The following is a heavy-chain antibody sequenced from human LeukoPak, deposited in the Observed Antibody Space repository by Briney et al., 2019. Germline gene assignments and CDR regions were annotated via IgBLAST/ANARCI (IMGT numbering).Heavy chain of an antibody. D-gene: IGHD2-2*01. CDR1: GGTFSSYA. CDR2: IIPIFGTA. J-gene: IGHJ6*02. V-gene: IGHV1-69*13. Sequence: GASVKVSCKASGGTFSSYAISWVRQAPGQGLEWMGGIIPIFGTANYAQKFQGRVTITADESTSTAYMELSSLRSEDTAVYYCARGYCSSTSCYGGRKILRKAVTYYYYGMDVWGQGTTVTVSS. CDR3: ARGYCSSTSCYGGRKILRKAVTYYYYGMDV.